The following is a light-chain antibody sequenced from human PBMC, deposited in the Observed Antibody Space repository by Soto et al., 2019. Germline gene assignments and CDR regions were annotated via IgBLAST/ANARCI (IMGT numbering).Light chain of an antibody. CDR1: SSDVKIDNL. CDR3: CSYAGSTAL. J-gene: IGLJ7*01. Sequence: QSVLTQPASVSGSPGQSISIPCTGTSSDVKIDNLVSWYQQHPGKAPKLMIYEDSKRPSGISYRFSGSKSGNTASLTISGLQAEDEADYYCCSYAGSTALFGGGTQLTVL. V-gene: IGLV2-23*01. CDR2: EDS.